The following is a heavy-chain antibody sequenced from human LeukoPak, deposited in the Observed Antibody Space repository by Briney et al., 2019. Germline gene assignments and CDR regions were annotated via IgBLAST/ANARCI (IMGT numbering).Heavy chain of an antibody. V-gene: IGHV3-7*01. CDR2: IKQDGGEK. CDR1: GFTFSSYW. D-gene: IGHD6-19*01. Sequence: PGGSLRLSCAASGFTFSSYWMSWVRQAPGKGLEWVANIKQDGGEKYYVDSVKGRFTISRDNAKNSLYLQMNSLRAEDTAVYYCARDPLRAVAWELERVDYWGQGTLVTVSS. CDR3: ARDPLRAVAWELERVDY. J-gene: IGHJ4*02.